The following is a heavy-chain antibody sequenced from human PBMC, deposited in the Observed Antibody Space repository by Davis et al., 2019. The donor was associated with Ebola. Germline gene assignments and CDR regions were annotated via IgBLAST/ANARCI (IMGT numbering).Heavy chain of an antibody. CDR1: GFTFSSYW. J-gene: IGHJ4*02. V-gene: IGHV3-7*01. CDR3: ARDGVRNSF. CDR2: IKQDGSEK. D-gene: IGHD2/OR15-2a*01. Sequence: GESLKISCAASGFTFSSYWMSWVRQAPGKGLEWVANIKQDGSEKYYVDSVKGRFTISRDNAKNSLYLQMNSLRAEDTAVYYCARDGVRNSFWGQGTLVTVSS.